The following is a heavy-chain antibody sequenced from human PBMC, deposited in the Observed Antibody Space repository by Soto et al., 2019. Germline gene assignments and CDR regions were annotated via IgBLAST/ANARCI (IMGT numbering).Heavy chain of an antibody. V-gene: IGHV3-66*01. CDR1: GFTFSSYA. J-gene: IGHJ4*02. Sequence: GGSLRLSCSASGFTFSSYAMHWVRQAPGKGLEWVSVIYTGDSTYYADSVKDRFTISRDSSKNTLYLQMNSLRVEDTAVYYCAKSKELGVSAPDHWGQGTLVTVSS. CDR3: AKSKELGVSAPDH. D-gene: IGHD1-26*01. CDR2: IYTGDST.